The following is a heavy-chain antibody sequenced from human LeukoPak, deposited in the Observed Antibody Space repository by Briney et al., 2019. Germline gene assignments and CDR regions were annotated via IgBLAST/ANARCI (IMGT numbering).Heavy chain of an antibody. D-gene: IGHD3-22*01. Sequence: GGSLRLSCAASGFPFKSYAMHWVRQAPGKGLEWVATISNDGNTQYYADSVKGRLTISRDNSKGTLYLQINSLRAEDTTIFYCARSAITTWYFDLWGQGTLVTVSS. CDR2: ISNDGNTQ. V-gene: IGHV3-30*04. CDR1: GFPFKSYA. CDR3: ARSAITTWYFDL. J-gene: IGHJ4*02.